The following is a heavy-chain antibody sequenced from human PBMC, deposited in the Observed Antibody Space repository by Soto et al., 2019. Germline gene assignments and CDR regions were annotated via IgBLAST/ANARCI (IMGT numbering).Heavy chain of an antibody. CDR3: ARGPSRYDYVWGSYRLVY. D-gene: IGHD3-16*02. Sequence: GASVKVSCKASGYTFTGYYMHWVRQAPGQGLEWMGWINPNSGGTNYAQKFQGWVTMTRDTSISTAYMELSRLRSDDTAVYYCARGPSRYDYVWGSYRLVYWGEGILVTVPQ. J-gene: IGHJ4*02. V-gene: IGHV1-2*04. CDR1: GYTFTGYY. CDR2: INPNSGGT.